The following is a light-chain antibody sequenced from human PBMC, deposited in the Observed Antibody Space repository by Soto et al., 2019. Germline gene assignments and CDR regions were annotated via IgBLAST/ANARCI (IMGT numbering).Light chain of an antibody. Sequence: EIVMTQSPATLSVSPGERATLSCRASQSVSSNLAWYQQKPGQAPRLLIYGASTRATGIPDRFSGSGSETEFTLTISSLQSEDFAVYYCQQYNNWPPLYTFGQGTKLEIK. CDR2: GAS. J-gene: IGKJ2*01. CDR3: QQYNNWPPLYT. V-gene: IGKV3-15*01. CDR1: QSVSSN.